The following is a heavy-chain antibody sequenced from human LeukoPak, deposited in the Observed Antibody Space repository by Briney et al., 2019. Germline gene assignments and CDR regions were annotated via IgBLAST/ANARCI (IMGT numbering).Heavy chain of an antibody. CDR3: ARDHFSIGYSSSWYIPLYYYYYMDV. D-gene: IGHD6-13*01. V-gene: IGHV3-7*01. Sequence: PGGSLRLSCAASGFTFSSYGMHWVRQAPGKGLEWVANIKQDGSEKYYVDSVKGRFTISRDNAKNSLYLQMNSLRAEDTAVYYCARDHFSIGYSSSWYIPLYYYYYMDVWGKGTTVTVSS. J-gene: IGHJ6*03. CDR2: IKQDGSEK. CDR1: GFTFSSYG.